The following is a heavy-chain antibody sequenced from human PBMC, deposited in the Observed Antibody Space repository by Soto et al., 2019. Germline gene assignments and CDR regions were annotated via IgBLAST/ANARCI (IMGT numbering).Heavy chain of an antibody. CDR3: ARDPTTVTPELAWYLDL. V-gene: IGHV3-21*01. Sequence: EVQLVESGGGLVKPGGSLRLSCAASGFTFSFYGMNWVRQTPGKGLEWVSSISSRYNYIYYADSVRGRFTISRDNAKNSLYLQLNSLSAEDTAVYCCARDPTTVTPELAWYLDLWGRGTLVSVSS. CDR1: GFTFSFYG. J-gene: IGHJ2*01. D-gene: IGHD4-17*01. CDR2: ISSRYNYI.